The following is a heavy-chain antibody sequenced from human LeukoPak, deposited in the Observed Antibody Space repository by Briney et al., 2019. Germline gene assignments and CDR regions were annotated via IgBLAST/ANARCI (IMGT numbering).Heavy chain of an antibody. CDR1: GFTVSSNY. Sequence: HSGGSLRLSCAASGFTVSSNYMSWVRQAPGKGLEWVSVIYSGGSTYYADSVKGRFTISRDNSKNTLYLQMNSLRAEDTAVYYCARDHGSGWYLIGMDVWGQGTTVTVSS. V-gene: IGHV3-66*01. J-gene: IGHJ6*02. CDR3: ARDHGSGWYLIGMDV. D-gene: IGHD6-19*01. CDR2: IYSGGST.